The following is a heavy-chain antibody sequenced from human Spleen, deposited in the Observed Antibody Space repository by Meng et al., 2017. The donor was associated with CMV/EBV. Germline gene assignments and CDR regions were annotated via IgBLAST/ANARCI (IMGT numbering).Heavy chain of an antibody. J-gene: IGHJ4*02. CDR1: GFTFSSYA. V-gene: IGHV3-30-3*01. CDR2: ISYDGNNK. D-gene: IGHD5-12*01. CDR3: ATGSGYHSY. Sequence: GESLKISCAASGFTFSSYAMHWVRQAPGKGLDWVAVISYDGNNKYYAESVKGRFTISRDNFKNTLYLQMNSLRAEDTAVYYCATGSGYHSYWGQGTLVTVSS.